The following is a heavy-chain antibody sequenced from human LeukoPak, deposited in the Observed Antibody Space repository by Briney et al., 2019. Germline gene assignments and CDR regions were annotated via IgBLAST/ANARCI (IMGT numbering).Heavy chain of an antibody. CDR2: ISDNGVNT. V-gene: IGHV3-64D*06. D-gene: IGHD3-9*01. CDR3: VKGDILTRYYTLGP. CDR1: GFMFSDFA. J-gene: IGHJ5*01. Sequence: GRCLRLSCSASGFMFSDFAMYWGRQGPGKGLEFVSRISDNGVNTYYSDSVKGRFTISRDNSKNTVYLQMGSLRPEDTAVYYCVKGDILTRYYTLGPWGEGPLASVSS.